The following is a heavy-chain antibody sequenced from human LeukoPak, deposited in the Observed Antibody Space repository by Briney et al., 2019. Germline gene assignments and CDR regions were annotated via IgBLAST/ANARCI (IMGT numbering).Heavy chain of an antibody. CDR1: GFTFGDYA. CDR3: TRVSLVAASVFFDD. CDR2: TRSKAYGGTT. Sequence: GGSLRLSCTSSGFTFGDYAMSWVRQAPGKGLEWVSFTRSKAYGGTTEYAASVKGRFTISRDDSKSIAYLQMNSLKTEDTAVYYCTRVSLVAASVFFDDWGQGSLVTASS. J-gene: IGHJ4*02. V-gene: IGHV3-49*04. D-gene: IGHD2-15*01.